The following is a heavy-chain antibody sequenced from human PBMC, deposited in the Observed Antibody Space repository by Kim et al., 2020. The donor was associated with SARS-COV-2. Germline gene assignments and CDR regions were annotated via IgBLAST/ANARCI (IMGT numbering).Heavy chain of an antibody. D-gene: IGHD4-4*01. Sequence: GGSLRLSCAASGFTFSSYAMYWVRQAPGKGLEWVAAISYDGSNNHNADSVKGRFTISRDNSKNTLYLQMNSLKVDDTAVYYCARARELTTLTNYHYYYGMDVWGQGTTVTVSS. CDR2: ISYDGSNN. CDR3: ARARELTTLTNYHYYYGMDV. CDR1: GFTFSSYA. V-gene: IGHV3-30*03. J-gene: IGHJ6*02.